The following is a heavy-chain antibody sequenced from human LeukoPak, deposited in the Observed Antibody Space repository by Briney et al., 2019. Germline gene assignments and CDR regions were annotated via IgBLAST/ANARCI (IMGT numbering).Heavy chain of an antibody. Sequence: PGGSLRLSCAASGFTFSSYWMSWVRQAPGKGLEWVANIKQDGSEQYYVDSVKGRFTISRDNAKNSLYLQMNSLRAEDTAVYYCARDYYGSGSYLGYYYYYYMDVWGKGTTVTVSS. J-gene: IGHJ6*03. CDR1: GFTFSSYW. V-gene: IGHV3-7*01. D-gene: IGHD3-10*01. CDR2: IKQDGSEQ. CDR3: ARDYYGSGSYLGYYYYYYMDV.